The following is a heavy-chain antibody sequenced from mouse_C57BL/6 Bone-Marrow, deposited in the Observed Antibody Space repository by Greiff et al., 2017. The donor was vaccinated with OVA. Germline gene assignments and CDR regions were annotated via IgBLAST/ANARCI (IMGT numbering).Heavy chain of an antibody. CDR3: ARQGIYYAMDY. CDR2: ISNGGGST. V-gene: IGHV5-12*01. J-gene: IGHJ4*01. CDR1: GFTFSDYY. Sequence: EVKVEESGGGLVQPGGSLKLSCAASGFTFSDYYMYWVRQTPEKRLEWVAYISNGGGSTYYPDTVKGRFTISRDNAKNTLYLQMSRLKSEDTAMYYCARQGIYYAMDYWGQGTSVTVSS. D-gene: IGHD2-14*01.